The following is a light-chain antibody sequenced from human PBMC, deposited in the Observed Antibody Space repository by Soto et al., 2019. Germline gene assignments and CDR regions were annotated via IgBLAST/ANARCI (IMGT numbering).Light chain of an antibody. CDR2: LKS. CDR1: RSIGNY. V-gene: IGKV1-39*01. J-gene: IGKJ2*01. Sequence: DIQMTQSPSSLSASVGDRVTITCRASRSIGNYLNWYQQKPESAPKLLIYLKSSLQSGVPSRFSGSGSGTDFTLTISSLQPEDFATYYCQQSYSTPYSFGQGTKLEIK. CDR3: QQSYSTPYS.